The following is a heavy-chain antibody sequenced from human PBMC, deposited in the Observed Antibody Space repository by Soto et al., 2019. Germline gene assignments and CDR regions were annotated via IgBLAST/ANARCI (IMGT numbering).Heavy chain of an antibody. J-gene: IGHJ3*02. D-gene: IGHD5-18*01. V-gene: IGHV3-30*04. Sequence: PWGSLLLSCAASGFTFSGGALNRVRQAPGKGLEWVAVISYDGSTKYYTDSVKGRFTISRDNSKNTLYLQMTSLKFEDAAVYYCAREGIQLWSSAFDIWGQGTMVTVSS. CDR1: GFTFSGGA. CDR2: ISYDGSTK. CDR3: AREGIQLWSSAFDI.